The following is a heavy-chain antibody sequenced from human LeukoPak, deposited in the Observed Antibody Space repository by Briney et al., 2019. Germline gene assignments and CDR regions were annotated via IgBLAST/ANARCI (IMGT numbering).Heavy chain of an antibody. Sequence: GASVKVSCKASGYTFTSYYMHWVRQAPGRGLEWMGIINPSGGSTSYAQKFQGRVTITTDESTSTAYMELSSLRSEDTAVYYCAREAGEYSSLRVFDFWGQGSLVTVSS. CDR2: INPSGGST. D-gene: IGHD6-6*01. CDR3: AREAGEYSSLRVFDF. J-gene: IGHJ4*02. CDR1: GYTFTSYY. V-gene: IGHV1-46*01.